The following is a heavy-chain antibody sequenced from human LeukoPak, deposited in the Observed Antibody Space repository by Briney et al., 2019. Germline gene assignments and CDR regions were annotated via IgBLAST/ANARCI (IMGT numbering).Heavy chain of an antibody. Sequence: GGSLRLSCAASGFTFSNYWMHWVSQAPGKGLVWVSGITPDGSSTRYVDSVRGRFTISRDNTKNALYLQMNSLRTEDTAVYYCARGVVVIATSGNDYWGQGTLVTVSS. V-gene: IGHV3-74*01. CDR2: ITPDGSST. J-gene: IGHJ4*02. CDR3: ARGVVVIATSGNDY. CDR1: GFTFSNYW. D-gene: IGHD3-16*02.